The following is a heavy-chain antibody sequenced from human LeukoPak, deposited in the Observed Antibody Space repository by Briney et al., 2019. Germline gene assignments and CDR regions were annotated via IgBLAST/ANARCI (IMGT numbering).Heavy chain of an antibody. V-gene: IGHV3-23*01. CDR2: ISSKGELT. CDR3: TRDRPNYYGSDGHYYRRNGDY. Sequence: PGRSLRLSCAASGFTFSSYGMHWVRQAPGKGLEWVSSISSKGELTFYADSVKGRFTISRDNSESTLYLQMNILRAEDTAIYYCTRDRPNYYGSDGHYYRRNGDYWGQGTLVTVSS. D-gene: IGHD3-22*01. J-gene: IGHJ4*02. CDR1: GFTFSSYG.